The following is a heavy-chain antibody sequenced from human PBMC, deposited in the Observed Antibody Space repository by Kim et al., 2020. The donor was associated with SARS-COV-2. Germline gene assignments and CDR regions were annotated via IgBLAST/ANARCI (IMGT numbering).Heavy chain of an antibody. Sequence: ASVKVSCEASGYSFTGYYIHWMRKAPGQGLEWMGWINAHRGDTKNAQKFQGRITMTRDTSMNTVYMELSGLRADDTALYYCARDVGVDGGSQSFFDLWGR. J-gene: IGHJ2*01. CDR1: GYSFTGYY. D-gene: IGHD2-8*01. CDR3: ARDVGVDGGSQSFFDL. CDR2: INAHRGDT. V-gene: IGHV1-2*02.